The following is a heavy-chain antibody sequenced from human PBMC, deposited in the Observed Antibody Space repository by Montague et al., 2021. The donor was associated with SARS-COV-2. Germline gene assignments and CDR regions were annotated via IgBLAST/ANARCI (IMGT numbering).Heavy chain of an antibody. J-gene: IGHJ6*02. CDR2: IKPDGGEN. D-gene: IGHD1-26*01. Sequence: SLRLSCAASGFTFGSYWMSWVRQTPGKVLDWVANIKPDGGENHXXXSXXXRFTNSRDNAKNSLNLQMDILRAEATALYYCARDSRIVGATGGMDVWGQGTTVIVSS. V-gene: IGHV3-7*03. CDR3: ARDSRIVGATGGMDV. CDR1: GFTFGSYW.